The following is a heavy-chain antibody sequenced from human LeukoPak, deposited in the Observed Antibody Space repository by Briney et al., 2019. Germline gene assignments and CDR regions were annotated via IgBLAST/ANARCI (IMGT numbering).Heavy chain of an antibody. J-gene: IGHJ4*02. V-gene: IGHV4-59*01. Sequence: SETLSLTCTVSGGSIRSYYWSWIRQPPGKGLEWIGYIYYSGSTNYNPSLKSRVTISVDTSKNQFSLKLSSVTAADTAVYYCARSVGYCSGGSCYAGIFDYWGQGTLVTVSS. D-gene: IGHD2-15*01. CDR2: IYYSGST. CDR1: GGSIRSYY. CDR3: ARSVGYCSGGSCYAGIFDY.